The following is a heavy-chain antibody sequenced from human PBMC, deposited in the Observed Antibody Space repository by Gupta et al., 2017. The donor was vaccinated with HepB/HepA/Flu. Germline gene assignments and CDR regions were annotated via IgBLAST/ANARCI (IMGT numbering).Heavy chain of an antibody. D-gene: IGHD7-27*01. CDR3: ARGSQLGIFSLDYYYYGMDV. J-gene: IGHJ6*02. V-gene: IGHV3-30-3*01. CDR1: GFTFSSYA. Sequence: QVQLVESGGGVVQPGRSLRLSCAASGFTFSSYAMHWVRQAPGKGLEWVAVISYDGSNKYYADSVKGRFTISRDNSKNTLYLQMNSLRAEDTAVYYCARGSQLGIFSLDYYYYGMDVWGQGTTVTVSS. CDR2: ISYDGSNK.